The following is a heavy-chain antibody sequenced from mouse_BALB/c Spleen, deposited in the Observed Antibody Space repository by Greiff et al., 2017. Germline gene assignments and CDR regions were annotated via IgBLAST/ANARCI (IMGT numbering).Heavy chain of an antibody. CDR3: ARDSLIYDAMDY. CDR1: GFTFSSYG. Sequence: EVKVEESGGGLVQPGGSLKLSCAASGFTFSSYGMSWVRQTPDKRLELVATINSNGGSTYYPDSVKGRFTISRDNAKNTLYLQMSSLKSEDTAMYYCARDSLIYDAMDYWGQGTSVTVSS. CDR2: INSNGGST. V-gene: IGHV5-6-3*01. D-gene: IGHD1-1*01. J-gene: IGHJ4*01.